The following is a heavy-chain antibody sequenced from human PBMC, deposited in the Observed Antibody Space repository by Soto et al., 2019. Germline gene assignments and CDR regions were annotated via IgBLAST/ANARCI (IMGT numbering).Heavy chain of an antibody. Sequence: PGGSLRLSCAASGFTFSSYGISWVRQAPGEGLEWVSGISGSGGSTYYADSVKGRFTISRDNSKNTLYLQMYSLRAEDTAVYYCAKTGPGSSYGCYFDSWGQGTLVTVPS. CDR3: AKTGPGSSYGCYFDS. D-gene: IGHD5-18*01. J-gene: IGHJ4*02. CDR1: GFTFSSYG. CDR2: ISGSGGST. V-gene: IGHV3-23*01.